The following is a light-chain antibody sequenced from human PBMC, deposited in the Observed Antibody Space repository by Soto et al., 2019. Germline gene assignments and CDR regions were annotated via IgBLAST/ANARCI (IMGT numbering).Light chain of an antibody. V-gene: IGKV1-5*01. Sequence: DIQMTQSPSTLSASVGDRVTITCRASQGISSWLAWYQQKPGKAPKLLIYDASSLESGVPSRFSGSGSGTEFTLTIRSLQPDDFATYYCQHYNSYWTFGQGTKV. J-gene: IGKJ1*01. CDR1: QGISSW. CDR3: QHYNSYWT. CDR2: DAS.